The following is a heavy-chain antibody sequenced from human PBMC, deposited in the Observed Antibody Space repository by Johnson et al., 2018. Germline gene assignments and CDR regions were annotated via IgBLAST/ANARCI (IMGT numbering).Heavy chain of an antibody. CDR3: AKEGEKWELRGALDS. J-gene: IGHJ3*02. Sequence: QVQLVQSGGGVVQPGRSLRLSCAASGFTFSSYGMHWVRQAPGKGLEWVAVISYDGSNKYYADSVKGRFTISRDNSKNTVYLKMNSLRGEDTAVDYCAKEGEKWELRGALDSWGQGTMVTVSS. CDR1: GFTFSSYG. CDR2: ISYDGSNK. D-gene: IGHD1-26*01. V-gene: IGHV3-30*18.